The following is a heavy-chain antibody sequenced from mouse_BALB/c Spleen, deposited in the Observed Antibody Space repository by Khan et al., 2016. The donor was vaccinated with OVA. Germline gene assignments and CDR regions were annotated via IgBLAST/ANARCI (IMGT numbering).Heavy chain of an antibody. D-gene: IGHD2-10*02. CDR1: GYAFTNYL. CDR3: AKGGYGNYVGAMDY. Sequence: QVQLQQSGAELVRPGTSVKVSCKASGYAFTNYLIEWVKQRPGQGLEWIGVINPGSGNTNYNEKFKDKAILTADKSSNTAYMQLNSLPSDDSAVYFVAKGGYGNYVGAMDYWGQGTSVTVSS. CDR2: INPGSGNT. V-gene: IGHV1-54*01. J-gene: IGHJ4*01.